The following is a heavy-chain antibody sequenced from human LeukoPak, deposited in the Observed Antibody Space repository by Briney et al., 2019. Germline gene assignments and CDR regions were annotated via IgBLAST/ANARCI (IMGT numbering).Heavy chain of an antibody. Sequence: PSETLSLTCAVSGYSISSGYYWGWIRQPPGKGLEWIGSIYHSGSTYYNPSLKSRVTISVDTSKNQLSLKLSSVTAADTAVYYCARRDSSGCNDYWGQGTLVTVSS. V-gene: IGHV4-38-2*01. CDR2: IYHSGST. CDR3: ARRDSSGCNDY. CDR1: GYSISSGYY. D-gene: IGHD6-19*01. J-gene: IGHJ4*02.